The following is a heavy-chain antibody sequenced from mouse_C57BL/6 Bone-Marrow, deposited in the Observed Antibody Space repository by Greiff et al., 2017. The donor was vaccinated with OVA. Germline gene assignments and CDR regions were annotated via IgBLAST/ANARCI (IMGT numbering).Heavy chain of an antibody. CDR1: GFSLTSYG. D-gene: IGHD4-1*01. J-gene: IGHJ3*01. CDR3: ARNRLGWFAY. V-gene: IGHV2-2*01. CDR2: IWSGGST. Sequence: QVQLQQSGPGLVQPSQSLSITCTASGFSLTSYGVHWVRQSPGQGLEWLGVIWSGGSTDYNAAFISRLSISKDNSKSQVSFKMNSLQADDTAIYYCARNRLGWFAYWGQGTLVTVSA.